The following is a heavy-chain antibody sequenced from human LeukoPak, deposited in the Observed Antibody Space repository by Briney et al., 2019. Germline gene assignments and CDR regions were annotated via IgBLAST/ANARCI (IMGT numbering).Heavy chain of an antibody. D-gene: IGHD5-18*01. Sequence: GGSLRLSCAASGFTFSSYSMNWVRQAPGKGLEWVSYISSSSSTIYYADSVKGRFTISRDNAKNSPYLQMNSLRAEDTAVYYCARGSSYGSGNWFDPWGQGTLVTVSS. CDR2: ISSSSSTI. V-gene: IGHV3-48*04. J-gene: IGHJ5*02. CDR3: ARGSSYGSGNWFDP. CDR1: GFTFSSYS.